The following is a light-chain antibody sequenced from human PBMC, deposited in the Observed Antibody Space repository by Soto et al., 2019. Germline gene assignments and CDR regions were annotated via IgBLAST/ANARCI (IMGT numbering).Light chain of an antibody. Sequence: EIVLTQSPSTLSTSPGERATLSCRASQSVYTYLAWYQQKPGQAPRLLIYDASNRATGIPARFSGSGSGTDFTLTIGSLEPEDFAIYYCQQHSSSPFTFGGGTKVEIK. CDR2: DAS. V-gene: IGKV3-11*01. CDR3: QQHSSSPFT. CDR1: QSVYTY. J-gene: IGKJ4*01.